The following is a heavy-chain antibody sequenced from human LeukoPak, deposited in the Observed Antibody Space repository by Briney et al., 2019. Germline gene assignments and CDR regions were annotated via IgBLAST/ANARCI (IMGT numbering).Heavy chain of an antibody. D-gene: IGHD2-2*01. CDR3: ARGNLVVVAAANRAHSYMDV. CDR2: ITHTGNT. V-gene: IGHV4-34*01. J-gene: IGHJ6*03. Sequence: SETLSLTCALYGGSFSGYHWTWIRQPPGKGLEWIGEITHTGNTNYNPSLKSRVTISADTSKTQFSLKLGSVTAADTAVYYCARGNLVVVAAANRAHSYMDVWAKGTTVTVSS. CDR1: GGSFSGYH.